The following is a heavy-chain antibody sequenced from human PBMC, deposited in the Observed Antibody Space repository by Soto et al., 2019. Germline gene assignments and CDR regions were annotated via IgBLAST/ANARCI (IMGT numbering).Heavy chain of an antibody. CDR1: GYSFTSYW. V-gene: IGHV5-51*01. D-gene: IGHD2-2*01. Sequence: PGESLKISCKGSGYSFTSYWIGWVRQMPGKGLKWMGIIYPGDSDTRYSPSFQGQVTISADKSISTAYLQWSSLKASDTAMYYCARSVSVVVVPAAIPIWFDPWGKGTRVTVSS. CDR2: IYPGDSDT. CDR3: ARSVSVVVVPAAIPIWFDP. J-gene: IGHJ5*02.